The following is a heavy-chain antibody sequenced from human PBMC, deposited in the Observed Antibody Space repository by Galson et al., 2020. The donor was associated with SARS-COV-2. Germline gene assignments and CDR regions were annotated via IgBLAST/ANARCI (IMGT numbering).Heavy chain of an antibody. V-gene: IGHV1-69*13. CDR2: IIPIFDTA. D-gene: IGHD2-2*01. CDR3: ARVPEYCSSTSCSYYYYYYMDV. J-gene: IGHJ6*03. CDR1: AGNFISYA. Sequence: SVKVSCKDSAGNFISYAISWVRQAPAQELEWMGGIIPIFDTATYAPKYQGRVTITADESTSTAYMELSSLRSEDTAVYYCARVPEYCSSTSCSYYYYYYMDVWGKGTTVTVSS.